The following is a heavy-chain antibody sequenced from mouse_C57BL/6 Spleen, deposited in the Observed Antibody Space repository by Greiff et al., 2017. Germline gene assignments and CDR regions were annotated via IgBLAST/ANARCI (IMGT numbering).Heavy chain of an antibody. CDR3: ARELYCNLRSVYAMDY. CDR1: GYSFTDYN. CDR2: INPNYGTT. D-gene: IGHD2-10*02. J-gene: IGHJ4*01. V-gene: IGHV1-39*01. Sequence: VQLQQSGPELVKPGASVKISCKASGYSFTDYNMNWVKQSNGKSLEWIGVINPNYGTTSYNQKFKGKATLTVDQSSSTAYMLLNSLTSAVSAVYYGARELYCNLRSVYAMDYWGQGTSVTVSS.